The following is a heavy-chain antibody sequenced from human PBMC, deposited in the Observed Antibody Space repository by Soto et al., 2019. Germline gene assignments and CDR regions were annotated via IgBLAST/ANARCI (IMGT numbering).Heavy chain of an antibody. Sequence: QVYLVQSGAEVKKPGSSVKISCKASGGIFSSNTINWVRQAAGQGLEWMGGIIPIFGTANSAEKFQGSVTITADKSTKTEYMELTSLRSEDTAVYYCASKAACGGDCYAFDSWGQGTLVTVSS. D-gene: IGHD2-21*02. V-gene: IGHV1-69*06. CDR3: ASKAACGGDCYAFDS. CDR2: IIPIFGTA. J-gene: IGHJ4*02. CDR1: GGIFSSNT.